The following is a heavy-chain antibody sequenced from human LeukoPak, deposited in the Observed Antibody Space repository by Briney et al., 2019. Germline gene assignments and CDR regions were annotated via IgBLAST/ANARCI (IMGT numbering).Heavy chain of an antibody. V-gene: IGHV3-23*01. CDR1: GFTFRSYA. J-gene: IGHJ4*02. CDR2: ISGSGGST. D-gene: IGHD3-3*01. CDR3: AKSYYDFLFDY. Sequence: GGSLRLSCAASGFTFRSYAMSWVRQAPGKGLEWVSAISGSGGSTYYADSVKGRFTISRENSKSTMYLQMNSLRAEDTAVYYCAKSYYDFLFDYWGEGTLVTVSS.